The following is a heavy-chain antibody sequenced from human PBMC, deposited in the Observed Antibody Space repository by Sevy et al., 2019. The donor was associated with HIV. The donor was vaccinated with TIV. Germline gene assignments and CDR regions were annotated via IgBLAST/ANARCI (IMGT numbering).Heavy chain of an antibody. CDR3: ARDAGYSVNWYPRFDP. CDR2: ISYDGSHK. Sequence: GGSLRLSCAASAFTFSTYAMHWVRQAPGKGLEWVAVISYDGSHKYYADSVKGRSTISRDDSKSSLYLQMNTLRAEDTAVYYCARDAGYSVNWYPRFDPWGQGTLVTVSS. D-gene: IGHD6-13*01. CDR1: AFTFSTYA. J-gene: IGHJ5*02. V-gene: IGHV3-30*03.